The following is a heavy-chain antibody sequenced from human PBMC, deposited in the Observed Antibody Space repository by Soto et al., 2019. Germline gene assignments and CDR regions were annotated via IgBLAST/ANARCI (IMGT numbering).Heavy chain of an antibody. J-gene: IGHJ4*02. CDR3: ARGMDYYYSSGNYY. CDR2: INQSGNT. CDR1: GGSLSGSF. D-gene: IGHD3-22*01. V-gene: IGHV4-34*01. Sequence: SETLSLTCAVYGGSLSGSFWSWIRQPPGRGLEWIGEINQSGNTNYDPSLRGRVTISVDTSKNQFSLKVSSVTAADTAVYYCARGMDYYYSSGNYYWGQGTLVTVSS.